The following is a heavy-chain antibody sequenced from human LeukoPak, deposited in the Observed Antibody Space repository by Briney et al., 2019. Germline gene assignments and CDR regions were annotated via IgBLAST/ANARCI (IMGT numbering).Heavy chain of an antibody. CDR1: GGSISSYY. J-gene: IGHJ5*02. V-gene: IGHV4-59*01. D-gene: IGHD6-19*01. CDR3: ARDRGHIAVAGGVLFDP. CDR2: IYYSGST. Sequence: SETLSLTCTVSGGSISSYYWGWIRQPPGKGLEWIGYIYYSGSTNYNPSLKSRVTIPVDTSKNQFSLKLSSVTAADTAVYYCARDRGHIAVAGGVLFDPWGQGTLVTVSS.